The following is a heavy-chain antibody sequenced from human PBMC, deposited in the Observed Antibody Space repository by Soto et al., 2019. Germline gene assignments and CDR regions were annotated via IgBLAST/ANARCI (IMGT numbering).Heavy chain of an antibody. CDR2: TAYSGTT. CDR1: GGSISSSSYY. V-gene: IGHV4-39*01. Sequence: QLQLQESGPGLVKPSETLSLTCTVSGGSISSSSYYWGWIRQHPGKGLERIGSTAYSGTTYYNPSLKSRVTIPVDTSKNQFTVMMSSVTAADTAVYDCATVWFGESQHWGQGTLVTVSS. CDR3: ATVWFGESQH. J-gene: IGHJ1*01. D-gene: IGHD3-10*01.